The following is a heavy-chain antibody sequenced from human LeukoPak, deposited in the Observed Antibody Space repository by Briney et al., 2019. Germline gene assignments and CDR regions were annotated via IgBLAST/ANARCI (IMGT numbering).Heavy chain of an antibody. D-gene: IGHD1-26*01. CDR2: ISPTGGDT. J-gene: IGHJ5*02. V-gene: IGHV1-46*01. CDR1: GYTFTNYY. CDR3: VRDLKWGNNDWFDP. Sequence: ASVKVSCKAAGYTFTNYYIHRVRQAPAQRLEWMCVISPTGGDTNYAQKFQGRVTMTRDTSTNTVYMELSSLRSEDTAVYYCVRDLKWGNNDWFDPWGQGTLVTVSS.